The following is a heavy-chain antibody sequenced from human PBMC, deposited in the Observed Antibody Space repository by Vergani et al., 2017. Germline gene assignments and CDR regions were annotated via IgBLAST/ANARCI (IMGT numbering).Heavy chain of an antibody. Sequence: EVQLLEAGGGLVQPGGSLRLSCAASGFTFSSYAMSWVRQAPGKGLQWGSAISGSGGSTYYADSVKGRFTISRDNSKNPLYPQMNSRMAEDTAVYYCAKDSNYDFWSGPSGAFDPWGQGTLVTVSA. D-gene: IGHD3-3*01. V-gene: IGHV3-23*01. CDR2: ISGSGGST. J-gene: IGHJ5*02. CDR3: AKDSNYDFWSGPSGAFDP. CDR1: GFTFSSYA.